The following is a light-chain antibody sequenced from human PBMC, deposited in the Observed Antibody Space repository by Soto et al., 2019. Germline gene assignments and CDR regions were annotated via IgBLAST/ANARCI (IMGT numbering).Light chain of an antibody. CDR2: GAS. V-gene: IGKV3-15*01. CDR3: QQYNQWRT. Sequence: MVMKQSRAALSFYQTELATRSFRASESVSSNLAWYQQKPGQAPRLLIYGASTRATGIPARISGSGSGTEFTLTISSLQSEDFAVYYCQQYNQWRTFGQGTKVDIK. J-gene: IGKJ1*01. CDR1: ESVSSN.